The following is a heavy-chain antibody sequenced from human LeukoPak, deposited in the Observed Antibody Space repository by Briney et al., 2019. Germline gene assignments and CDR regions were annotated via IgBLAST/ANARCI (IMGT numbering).Heavy chain of an antibody. D-gene: IGHD3-9*01. Sequence: GASVKVSCKESGYTFTSYYIHWVRQAPRQGLEWMGKINPSGGTTTNAQTFLGRLTMTRDTSTNTVYMELSSLRSEDTAVYYCARGGLGNYDILTGNYKYYYYMDVWGEGTTVTVSS. CDR2: INPSGGTT. CDR3: ARGGLGNYDILTGNYKYYYYMDV. J-gene: IGHJ6*03. CDR1: GYTFTSYY. V-gene: IGHV1-46*01.